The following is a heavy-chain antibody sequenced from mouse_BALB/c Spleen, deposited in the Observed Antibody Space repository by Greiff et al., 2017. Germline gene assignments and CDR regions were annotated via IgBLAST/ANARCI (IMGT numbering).Heavy chain of an antibody. Sequence: EVHLVESGGGLVKPGGSLKLSCAASGFTFSSYAMSWVRQTPEKRLEWVASISSGGSTYYPDSVKGRFTISRDNARNILYLQMSSLRSEDTAMYYCARNRVLYGYHAMDYWGQGTSVTVSS. CDR1: GFTFSSYA. D-gene: IGHD2-10*02. V-gene: IGHV5-6-5*01. CDR3: ARNRVLYGYHAMDY. CDR2: ISSGGST. J-gene: IGHJ4*01.